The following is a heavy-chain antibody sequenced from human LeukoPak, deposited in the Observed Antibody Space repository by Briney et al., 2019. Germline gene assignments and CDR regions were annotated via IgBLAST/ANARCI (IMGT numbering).Heavy chain of an antibody. CDR3: AKRASGSGTSLYYFDY. Sequence: GGSLRLSCAASGFTFSSYAMSWVRQAPGKGLEWVSVISNSAGSTFYTDSVKGRFTISRDNSKNTLYLQMNSLRAEDTAVYYCAKRASGSGTSLYYFDYWGQGTLVTVSS. D-gene: IGHD3-10*01. CDR2: ISNSAGST. CDR1: GFTFSSYA. V-gene: IGHV3-23*01. J-gene: IGHJ4*02.